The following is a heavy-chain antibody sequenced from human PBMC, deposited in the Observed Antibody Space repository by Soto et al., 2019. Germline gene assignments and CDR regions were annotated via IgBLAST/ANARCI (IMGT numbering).Heavy chain of an antibody. J-gene: IGHJ4*02. V-gene: IGHV3-73*01. Sequence: PGGSLRLSCAASGFTFSGSAMHWVRQASGKGLEWVGRIRSKANSYATAYAASVKGRFTISRDDSKNTAYLQMNSLKTEDTAVYYCTRLYCSGGSCYDFGYWGQGTLVTV. CDR1: GFTFSGSA. D-gene: IGHD2-15*01. CDR2: IRSKANSYAT. CDR3: TRLYCSGGSCYDFGY.